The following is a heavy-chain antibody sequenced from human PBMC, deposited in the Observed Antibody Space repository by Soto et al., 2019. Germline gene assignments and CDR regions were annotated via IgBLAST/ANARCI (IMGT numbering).Heavy chain of an antibody. V-gene: IGHV1-46*01. D-gene: IGHD6-13*01. CDR3: ARDSQGSIAAAGTWWFDP. J-gene: IGHJ5*02. Sequence: GXSVKVSCKASGYTFTSYYMHWVRQAPGQGLEWMGIINPSGGSTSYAQKFQGRVTMTRDTSTSTVYMELSSLRSEDTAVYYCARDSQGSIAAAGTWWFDPWGQGTLVTVSS. CDR2: INPSGGST. CDR1: GYTFTSYY.